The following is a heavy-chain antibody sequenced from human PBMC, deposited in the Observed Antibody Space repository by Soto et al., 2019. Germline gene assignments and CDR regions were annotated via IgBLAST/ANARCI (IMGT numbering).Heavy chain of an antibody. CDR3: ARGGWLQNYNYYGMDV. CDR1: GGSISSYY. CDR2: IYYSGST. V-gene: IGHV4-59*01. D-gene: IGHD5-12*01. J-gene: IGHJ6*02. Sequence: QVQLQESGPGLVKPSETLSLTCTVSGGSISSYYWTWIRQPPGKGLEWIGYIYYSGSTNYNPSLKSRVTISVDMSKSQFSLKLSSVTAADTAVYYCARGGWLQNYNYYGMDVWGQGTTVTVSS.